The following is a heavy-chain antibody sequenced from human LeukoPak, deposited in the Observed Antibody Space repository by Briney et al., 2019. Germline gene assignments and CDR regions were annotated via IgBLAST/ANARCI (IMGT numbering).Heavy chain of an antibody. CDR3: ARGPHYDYVWGSYRIYYFDY. Sequence: GASVKVSCKASGYTFTGYGISWVRQAPGQGLEWMGWISAFSGNTDYAQTVQGRVTTTTDTSTNTAYMELRSLRSDDTAVYYCARGPHYDYVWGSYRIYYFDYWGQGTLVTVSS. CDR1: GYTFTGYG. D-gene: IGHD3-16*02. V-gene: IGHV1-18*01. J-gene: IGHJ4*02. CDR2: ISAFSGNT.